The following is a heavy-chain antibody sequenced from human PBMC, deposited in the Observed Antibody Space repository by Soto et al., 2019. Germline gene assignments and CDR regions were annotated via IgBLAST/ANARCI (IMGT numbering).Heavy chain of an antibody. CDR3: ARLRIATNNYKWFDP. J-gene: IGHJ5*02. D-gene: IGHD2-21*01. CDR2: IYVTGAV. CDR1: GAAPNSGNSY. V-gene: IGHV4-31*03. Sequence: LSRTCSVSGAAPNSGNSYWRWIRQVPGKGLEWIGHIYVTGAVDYNPSLRDRITISQDTSERQFSLNLRLVTAADTAVYYCARLRIATNNYKWFDPWGQGTLVTVSS.